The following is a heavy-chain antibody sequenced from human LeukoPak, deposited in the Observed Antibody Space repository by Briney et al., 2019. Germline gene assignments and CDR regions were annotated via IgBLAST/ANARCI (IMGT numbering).Heavy chain of an antibody. CDR1: GFTFSSYW. J-gene: IGHJ4*02. CDR2: ISGSGGST. Sequence: GGSLRLSCAASGFTFSSYWMSWVRQAPGKGLEWVSAISGSGGSTYYADSVKGRFTISRDNSKNTLYLQMNSLRAEDTAVYYCAKAPFPYCSSTSCYPFDYWGQGTLVTVSS. D-gene: IGHD2-2*01. V-gene: IGHV3-23*01. CDR3: AKAPFPYCSSTSCYPFDY.